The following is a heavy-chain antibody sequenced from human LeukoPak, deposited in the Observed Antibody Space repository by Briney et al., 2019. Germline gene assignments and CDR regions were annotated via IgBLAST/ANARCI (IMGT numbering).Heavy chain of an antibody. V-gene: IGHV3-48*01. CDR3: ARGLALGLTVTPKAFDY. CDR2: ISNSSSLI. Sequence: PVGSLRLSCVVSGVMFDSYSMNWVRQAPGKGLEWIAYISNSSSLIYYADSVKGRFTISRDKDKSSLYLQMNSLAADDTAVYYCARGLALGLTVTPKAFDYWGQGTLVTVSS. J-gene: IGHJ4*02. CDR1: GVMFDSYS. D-gene: IGHD4-11*01.